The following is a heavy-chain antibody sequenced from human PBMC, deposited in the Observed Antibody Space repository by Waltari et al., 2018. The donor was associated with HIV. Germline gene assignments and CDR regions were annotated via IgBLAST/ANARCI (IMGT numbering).Heavy chain of an antibody. J-gene: IGHJ4*02. Sequence: QVQLVESGGGVVQPGTSLRLCCAASGCTSSNYVMHWVRQAPGKWLEWMTLIWFDGTKKYYADSVKGRFTISRDNSKNTLYLQMNSLRVEDTAVYYCARSDDDYDSSAYLENWGQGTQVTVSA. CDR2: IWFDGTKK. D-gene: IGHD3-22*01. CDR3: ARSDDDYDSSAYLEN. V-gene: IGHV3-33*01. CDR1: GCTSSNYV.